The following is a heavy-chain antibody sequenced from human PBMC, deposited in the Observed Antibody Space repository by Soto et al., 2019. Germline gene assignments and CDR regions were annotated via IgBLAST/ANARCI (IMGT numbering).Heavy chain of an antibody. CDR3: ARDQSWELPTAEYLQH. CDR2: INPSGGST. D-gene: IGHD1-26*01. J-gene: IGHJ1*01. CDR1: GYTFTSYY. Sequence: RASVKVSCKASGYTFTSYYMHWVRQAPGQGLEWMGIINPSGGSTSYAQKFQGRVTMTRDTSTSTVYMELSSLRSEDTAVYYCARDQSWELPTAEYLQHWGQGTLVTVSS. V-gene: IGHV1-46*03.